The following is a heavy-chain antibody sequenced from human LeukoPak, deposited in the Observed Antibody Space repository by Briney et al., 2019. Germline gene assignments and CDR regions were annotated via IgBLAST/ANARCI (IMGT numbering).Heavy chain of an antibody. CDR3: ARHKSRDALDI. CDR1: GFTVSSNY. V-gene: IGHV3-53*01. CDR2: IYSGGST. J-gene: IGHJ3*02. Sequence: GGSLRLSCAASGFTVSSNYMSWVRQAPGKGLEWVSVIYSGGSTYYADSVKGRFTISRDNSKNTLYLQMNSLRAEDTAVYYCARHKSRDALDIWGQGTMVTVSS.